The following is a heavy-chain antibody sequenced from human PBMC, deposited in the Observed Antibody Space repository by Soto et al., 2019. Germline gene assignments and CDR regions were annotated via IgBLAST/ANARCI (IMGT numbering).Heavy chain of an antibody. Sequence: QMHLQESGSGLVKPSQTLSLTCAVSGGSLSSSAYSWSWIRQPPGKGLEWIGFIYQSGSTYNNPSLKNRLTMSLDRPKNQFSLKLRSVTAADTAVYYCARELLFYDSDGFSWDDAFDIWGQGTMVTVSS. CDR3: ARELLFYDSDGFSWDDAFDI. J-gene: IGHJ3*02. CDR2: IYQSGST. D-gene: IGHD3-22*01. CDR1: GGSLSSSAYS. V-gene: IGHV4-30-2*01.